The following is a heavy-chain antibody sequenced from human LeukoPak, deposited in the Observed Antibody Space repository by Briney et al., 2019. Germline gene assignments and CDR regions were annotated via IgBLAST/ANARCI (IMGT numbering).Heavy chain of an antibody. V-gene: IGHV4-59*01. J-gene: IGHJ4*02. D-gene: IGHD3-22*01. CDR2: IYYSGST. CDR1: GGSISSYY. Sequence: SETLSLTCTVSGGSISSYYWSWIRQPPGKGLEWIGYIYYSGSTNYNPSLKSRVTTSVDTSKNQFSLELSSVTAADTAVYYCARGTQYYDSSGYYRYWGQGTLVTVSS. CDR3: ARGTQYYDSSGYYRY.